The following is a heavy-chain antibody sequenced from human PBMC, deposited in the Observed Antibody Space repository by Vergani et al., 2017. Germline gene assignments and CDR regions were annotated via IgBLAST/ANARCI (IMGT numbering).Heavy chain of an antibody. CDR1: GGPISSYY. Sequence: QVQLQESGPGLVKPSETLALTCTVSGGPISSYYWSWIRQPAGKGLEWIGRIYTSGSTNYNPSLKSRVTMSVDTSKNQFSLSSVTAADTAVYYCAREGSXCSSTSCYTTPFDYWGQGTLVTVSS. V-gene: IGHV4-4*07. CDR2: IYTSGST. CDR3: AREGSXCSSTSCYTTPFDY. J-gene: IGHJ4*02. D-gene: IGHD2-2*02.